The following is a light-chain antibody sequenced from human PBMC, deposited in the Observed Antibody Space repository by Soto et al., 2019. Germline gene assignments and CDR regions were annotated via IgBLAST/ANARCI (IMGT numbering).Light chain of an antibody. CDR3: QHYNFWPHT. Sequence: EILLTQSPATLAVSPGEGATLSCRASQSVRDNLAWYQQKPGQAPRLLIYRASTRATGAPARFSGSGSGTEFTLTISSQQSEDVSVYFCQHYNFWPHTFGQGTKLEIK. V-gene: IGKV3-15*01. J-gene: IGKJ2*01. CDR1: QSVRDN. CDR2: RAS.